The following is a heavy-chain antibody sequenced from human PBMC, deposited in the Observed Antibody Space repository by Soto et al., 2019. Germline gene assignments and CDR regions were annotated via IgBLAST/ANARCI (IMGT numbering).Heavy chain of an antibody. D-gene: IGHD3-10*01. CDR1: VGSISIGAYY. V-gene: IGHV4-31*03. CDR2: IYYSGST. CDR3: ARDANRYASGSYGMDV. J-gene: IGHJ6*02. Sequence: SETLSLACIVSVGSISIGAYYWSWTRQHRGKGLEWIGYIYYSGSTYYNPSLKSRVTISVNTSKNQFSLKLSSVTAADTAVYYCARDANRYASGSYGMDVWGQGTTVTVS.